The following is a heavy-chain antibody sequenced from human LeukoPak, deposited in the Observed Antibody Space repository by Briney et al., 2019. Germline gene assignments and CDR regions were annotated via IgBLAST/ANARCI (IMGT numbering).Heavy chain of an antibody. D-gene: IGHD3-10*01. CDR1: GGSISSYY. CDR3: ASGSLLPDAFDI. V-gene: IGHV4-59*08. Sequence: SETLSLTCTVSGGSISSYYWSWIRRPPGKGLEWIGYIYYSGSTNYNPSLKSRVTISVDTSKNQFSLKLSSVTAADTAVYYCASGSLLPDAFDIWGQGTMVTVSS. CDR2: IYYSGST. J-gene: IGHJ3*02.